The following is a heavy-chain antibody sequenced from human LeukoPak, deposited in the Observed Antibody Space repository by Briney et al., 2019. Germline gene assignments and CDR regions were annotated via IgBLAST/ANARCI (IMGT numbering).Heavy chain of an antibody. V-gene: IGHV1-2*02. CDR3: ASGYRFRN. D-gene: IGHD5-18*01. CDR1: GYPFTDYY. CDR2: INPNRGGT. Sequence: GTSVKVSCKASGYPFTDYYMHWVRQAPRQGLEWMGWINPNRGGTDYAQKFQGRVTMTRDTSISTAYMELSRLRYDDTAVYYCASGYRFRNWGQGTLVTVSS. J-gene: IGHJ4*02.